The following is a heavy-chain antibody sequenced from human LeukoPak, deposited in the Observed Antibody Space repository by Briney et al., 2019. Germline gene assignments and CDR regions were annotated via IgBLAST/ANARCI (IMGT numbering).Heavy chain of an antibody. J-gene: IGHJ4*02. Sequence: PGGSLRLSCAASGFTLSGYSMNWVRQAPGKGLDWISYISTTSSTIYYADSVRGRFTISRDNAKNSLYLQMNSLRDDDTAVYYCARGNHGDWDYWGQGTLVTVSS. CDR3: ARGNHGDWDY. CDR1: GFTLSGYS. D-gene: IGHD2-21*02. V-gene: IGHV3-48*02. CDR2: ISTTSSTI.